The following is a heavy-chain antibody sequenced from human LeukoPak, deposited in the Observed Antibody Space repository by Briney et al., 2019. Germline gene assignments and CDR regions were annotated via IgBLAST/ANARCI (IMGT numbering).Heavy chain of an antibody. CDR2: IYYSGST. D-gene: IGHD6-6*01. J-gene: IGHJ4*02. Sequence: PSQTLSLTCTVSGGSINSGSYYWSWIRQPPGKGLEWIGYIYYSGSTNYNPSLKSRVTISVDTSKNQFSLKLSSVTAADTAVYYCARAGKQLVQIDYWGQGTLVTVSS. V-gene: IGHV4-61*01. CDR3: ARAGKQLVQIDY. CDR1: GGSINSGSYY.